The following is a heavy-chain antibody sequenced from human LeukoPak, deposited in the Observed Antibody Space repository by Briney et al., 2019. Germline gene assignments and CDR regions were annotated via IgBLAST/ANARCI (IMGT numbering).Heavy chain of an antibody. J-gene: IGHJ5*02. CDR3: ARGYGSGSYHQYWFDP. CDR1: GGSFSGYY. V-gene: IGHV4-34*01. D-gene: IGHD3-10*01. Sequence: SETLSLTCAVYGGSFSGYYWSWIRQPPGKGLEWIGEINHSGSTNYNPSLKSRVTISVDTSKNQFSLKLSSVTAADTAVYYCARGYGSGSYHQYWFDPWGQGTLVTVSS. CDR2: INHSGST.